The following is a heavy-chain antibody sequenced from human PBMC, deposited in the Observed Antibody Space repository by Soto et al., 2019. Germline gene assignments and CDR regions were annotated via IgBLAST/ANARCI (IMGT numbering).Heavy chain of an antibody. Sequence: SETLSLTCNVSGGSIDRSNYCWDWLRQPPGKGLEWIGTTYYNGNAYYNPSLKSRVSMSVDTSKNQFSLKLVSVTAADTAVYYCARHFVAVVIKGWGYWGQGTLVTVSS. J-gene: IGHJ4*02. CDR2: TYYNGNA. V-gene: IGHV4-39*01. CDR3: ARHFVAVVIKGWGY. D-gene: IGHD3-10*01. CDR1: GGSIDRSNYC.